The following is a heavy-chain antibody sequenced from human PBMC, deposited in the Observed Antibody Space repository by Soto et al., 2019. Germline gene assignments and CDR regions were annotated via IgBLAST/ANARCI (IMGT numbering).Heavy chain of an antibody. Sequence: QVQLVQSGAEVKKPGASVKVSCRASGYTFTSYAIHWVRQAPGQRPEWMGWINTANDNTKYSQKFQGSVTITRDTSASIVYMDLSSLRSEDTAVYYWARGSSWSYFDYWGQGTLVTVSS. CDR1: GYTFTSYA. CDR2: INTANDNT. D-gene: IGHD6-13*01. V-gene: IGHV1-3*04. CDR3: ARGSSWSYFDY. J-gene: IGHJ4*02.